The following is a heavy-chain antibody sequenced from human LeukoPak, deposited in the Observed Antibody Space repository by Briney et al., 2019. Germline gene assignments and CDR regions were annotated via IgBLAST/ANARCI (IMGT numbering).Heavy chain of an antibody. J-gene: IGHJ4*02. CDR2: INHSGST. CDR1: GGSFSGYY. CDR3: ARVRGLLSRLSNYFDY. V-gene: IGHV4-34*01. Sequence: SGTLSLTCAVYGGSFSGYYWSWIRQPPGKGLEWIGEINHSGSTNYNPSLKSRVTISVDTSKNQFSLKLSSVTAADTAVYYCARVRGLLSRLSNYFDYWGQGTLVTVSS. D-gene: IGHD3-10*01.